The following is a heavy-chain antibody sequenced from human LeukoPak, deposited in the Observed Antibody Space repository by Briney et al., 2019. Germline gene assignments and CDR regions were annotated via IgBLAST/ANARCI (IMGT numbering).Heavy chain of an antibody. CDR1: GGSVSSGSYY. Sequence: SETLSLTCTVSGGSVSSGSYYWSWIRQPPGKGLEWIGYIYYSGSTNYNPSLKSRDTISVDTSKNQFSLKLSSVTAADTAVYYCARGRIVVVPAAIRSWFDPWGQGTLVTVSS. CDR2: IYYSGST. CDR3: ARGRIVVVPAAIRSWFDP. D-gene: IGHD2-2*02. J-gene: IGHJ5*02. V-gene: IGHV4-61*01.